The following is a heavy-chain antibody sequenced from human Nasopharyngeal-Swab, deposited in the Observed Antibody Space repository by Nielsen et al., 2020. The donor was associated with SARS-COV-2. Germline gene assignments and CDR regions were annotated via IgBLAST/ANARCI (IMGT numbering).Heavy chain of an antibody. CDR2: IYHSGST. CDR3: ARVGYSGYDYPLYFDY. Sequence: GSLRLSCAVSGGSIGSSNWWSWVRQPPGKGLEWIGEIYHSGSTNYNPSLKSRVTISVDKSKNQFSLKLSSVTAADTAVYYCARVGYSGYDYPLYFDYWGQGTLVTVSS. J-gene: IGHJ4*02. D-gene: IGHD5-12*01. V-gene: IGHV4-4*02. CDR1: GGSIGSSNW.